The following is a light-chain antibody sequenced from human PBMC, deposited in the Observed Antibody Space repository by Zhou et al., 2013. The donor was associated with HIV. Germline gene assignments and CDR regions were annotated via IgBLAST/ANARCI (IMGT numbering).Light chain of an antibody. J-gene: IGKJ5*01. CDR1: QSIGNN. Sequence: EIVMTQSPATLSVSPGERVTLSCRASQSIGNNLAWYQQKPGQAPRLLISGASTRATGIPVRFSGGGSGTEFTLTISSMQSEDFAVYYCQQYNKWPLTFGQGTRLEIK. CDR2: GAS. V-gene: IGKV3-15*01. CDR3: QQYNKWPLT.